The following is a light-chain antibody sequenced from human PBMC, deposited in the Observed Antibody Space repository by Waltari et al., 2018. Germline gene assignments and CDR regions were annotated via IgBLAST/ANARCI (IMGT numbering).Light chain of an antibody. J-gene: IGKJ4*01. CDR3: QQSYRTPLT. V-gene: IGKV1-39*01. Sequence: DIQMTQSPSSLSASVGDRVTITCRASQSISSYLNWYQQKPGKAPKHLIYAASSLQSGVPSRFSGSGSGTDFTLTISSLQPEDFATYYCQQSYRTPLTFGGGTKVEIK. CDR1: QSISSY. CDR2: AAS.